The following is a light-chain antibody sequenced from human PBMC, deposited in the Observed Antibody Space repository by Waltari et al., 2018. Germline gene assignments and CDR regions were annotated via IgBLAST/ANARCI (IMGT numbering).Light chain of an antibody. CDR2: AAS. CDR3: QHYVRLPAT. Sequence: EIVFTQSPGTLSLAPGERATLSCRASQSVSRTLAWYQQKPGQAPSLLIYAASTRATGIPDRCSGSGSGTDFSLTISRMEPEEFAVYYCQHYVRLPATFGQGTKVEIK. CDR1: QSVSRT. V-gene: IGKV3-20*01. J-gene: IGKJ1*01.